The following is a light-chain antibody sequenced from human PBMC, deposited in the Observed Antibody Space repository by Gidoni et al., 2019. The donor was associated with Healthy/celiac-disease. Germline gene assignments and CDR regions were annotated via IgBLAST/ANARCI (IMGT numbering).Light chain of an antibody. Sequence: TLSVSPGESATLSCRASQSVSSNLAWYQQKPGQAPRLLIYGASTRATGIPARFSGSGSGTEFTLTISSLQSEDFAVYYCQQYNNWPITFGQGTRLEIK. CDR1: QSVSSN. V-gene: IGKV3-15*01. CDR3: QQYNNWPIT. CDR2: GAS. J-gene: IGKJ5*01.